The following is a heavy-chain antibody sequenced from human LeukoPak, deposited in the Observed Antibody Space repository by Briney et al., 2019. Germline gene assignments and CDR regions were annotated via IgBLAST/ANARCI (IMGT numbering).Heavy chain of an antibody. D-gene: IGHD3-22*01. Sequence: ASVKVSCKASGYTFTSYGISWVRQAPGQGLEWMGWISAYNGNTNYAQKLQGRVTMTADTSTSTAYMELRSLRSDDTAVYYCARDSFPTYYYDSSGYPPPDAFDIWGQRTMVTVSS. J-gene: IGHJ3*02. CDR3: ARDSFPTYYYDSSGYPPPDAFDI. CDR2: ISAYNGNT. CDR1: GYTFTSYG. V-gene: IGHV1-18*01.